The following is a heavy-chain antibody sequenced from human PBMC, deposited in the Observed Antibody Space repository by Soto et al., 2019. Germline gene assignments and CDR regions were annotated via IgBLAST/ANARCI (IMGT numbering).Heavy chain of an antibody. J-gene: IGHJ2*01. CDR2: ISYDGSNK. V-gene: IGHV3-30-3*01. CDR3: ARDPLWGTAMVLWYFDL. CDR1: GFTFSSYA. D-gene: IGHD5-18*01. Sequence: QVQLVESGGGVVQPGRSLRLSCAASGFTFSSYAMHWVRQAPGKGLEWVAVISYDGSNKYYADSVKGRFTISRDNSKNPLDLQLNSLGAEDKAVYYCARDPLWGTAMVLWYFDLWGRGTLVTVSS.